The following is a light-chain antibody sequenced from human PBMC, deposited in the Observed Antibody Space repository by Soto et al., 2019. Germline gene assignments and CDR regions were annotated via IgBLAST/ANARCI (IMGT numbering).Light chain of an antibody. CDR1: SDDVGAYNS. Sequence: QSALAQPASVSGSPGQSITISCTGTSDDVGAYNSVSWYQQLPHKAPQVILYKGTQRPSGVSSRFSGSTSGSAASLTISGLQADDEADYFCCSSAPESTYVFGTGTKLTVL. CDR3: CSSAPESTYV. CDR2: KGT. J-gene: IGLJ1*01. V-gene: IGLV2-23*01.